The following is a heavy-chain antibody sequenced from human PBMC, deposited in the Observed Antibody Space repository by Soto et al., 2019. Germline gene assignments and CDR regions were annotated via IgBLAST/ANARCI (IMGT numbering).Heavy chain of an antibody. V-gene: IGHV3-53*01. Sequence: GGSLRLSCVASGFSVSTGHMIWVRQAPGKGLEWVSISFSGGAAYYAASVEGRFSVSRDNSKNTLYLQMNSLRAEDTAVYYCAKNTVVPLFDRWGQGTMVTVSS. J-gene: IGHJ5*02. CDR3: AKNTVVPLFDR. CDR1: GFSVSTGH. CDR2: SFSGGAA. D-gene: IGHD4-17*01.